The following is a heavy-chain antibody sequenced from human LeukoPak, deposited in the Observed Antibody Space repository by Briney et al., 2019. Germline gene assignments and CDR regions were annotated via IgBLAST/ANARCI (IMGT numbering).Heavy chain of an antibody. CDR2: INHSGST. Sequence: SETLSLTCAVYGGSFSGYYWSWIRQPPGKGLEWIGEINHSGSTNYNPSLKSRVTISVDKSKNQFSLKLSSVTAADTAVYYCASVTYYYDSSGYYTESDDYWGQGTLVTVSS. CDR3: ASVTYYYDSSGYYTESDDY. J-gene: IGHJ4*02. CDR1: GGSFSGYY. D-gene: IGHD3-22*01. V-gene: IGHV4-34*01.